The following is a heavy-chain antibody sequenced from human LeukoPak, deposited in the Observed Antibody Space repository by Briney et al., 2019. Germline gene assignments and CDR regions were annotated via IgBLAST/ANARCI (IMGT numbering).Heavy chain of an antibody. V-gene: IGHV3-48*02. J-gene: IGHJ4*02. CDR1: GFTFSSYS. CDR2: ISTTGNTI. Sequence: GGSLGLSCAASGFTFSSYSMNWVRQAPGKGLEWISYISTTGNTIYYADSVKGRFTISRDNAKNSLYLQMNSLRDEDTAVYYCARVIWQWLTHDSWGQGTLVTVSS. D-gene: IGHD6-19*01. CDR3: ARVIWQWLTHDS.